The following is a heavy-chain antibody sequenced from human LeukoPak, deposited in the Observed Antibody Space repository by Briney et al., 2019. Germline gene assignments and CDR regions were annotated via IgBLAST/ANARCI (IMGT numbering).Heavy chain of an antibody. CDR2: IYHSGST. Sequence: SQTLSLTCTVSGGSISSGSYYWSWIRQPAGKGLEWIGSIYHSGSTYYNPSLKSRVTISVDTSKNQFSLKLSSVTAADTAVYYCARAVHRTQIVVVITRPYWYFDLWGRGTLVTVSS. D-gene: IGHD3-22*01. J-gene: IGHJ2*01. V-gene: IGHV4-61*02. CDR3: ARAVHRTQIVVVITRPYWYFDL. CDR1: GGSISSGSYY.